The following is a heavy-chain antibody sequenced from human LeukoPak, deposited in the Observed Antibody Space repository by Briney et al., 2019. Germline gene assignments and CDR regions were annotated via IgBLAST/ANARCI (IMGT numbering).Heavy chain of an antibody. V-gene: IGHV3-48*03. CDR3: ARTPIYGSGSYPGGWFDP. D-gene: IGHD3-10*01. CDR2: ISSSGSTI. Sequence: GGSLRLSCAASGFTFSSYEMNWVRQASGKGREWVSYISSSGSTIYYADSVKGRFTISRDNAKNSLYLQMNSLRAEDTAVYYCARTPIYGSGSYPGGWFDPWGQGTLVTVSS. J-gene: IGHJ5*02. CDR1: GFTFSSYE.